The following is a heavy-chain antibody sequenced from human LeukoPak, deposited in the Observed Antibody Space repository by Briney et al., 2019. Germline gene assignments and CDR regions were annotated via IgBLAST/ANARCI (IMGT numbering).Heavy chain of an antibody. V-gene: IGHV3-48*04. CDR3: ADNLSR. CDR2: IDKGGDII. J-gene: IGHJ4*02. D-gene: IGHD1-1*01. CDR1: GFTFSGYA. Sequence: PGGSLRLSCAASGFTFSGYAMHWVRQAPGKGLEWISHIDKGGDIIYYAASVRGRFTISRDGAKNSLYLQMNSLRAEDTAVYYCADNLSRWGQGTLVTVSS.